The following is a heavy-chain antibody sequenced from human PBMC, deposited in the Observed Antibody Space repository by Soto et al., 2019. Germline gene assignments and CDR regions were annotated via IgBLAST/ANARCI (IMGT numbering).Heavy chain of an antibody. D-gene: IGHD3-22*01. CDR3: ARAPYYYDSSGPPNWFDP. Sequence: ASVKVSCKASGYTFTSYYMHWARQAPGQGLEWMGIINPSGGSTSYAQKFQGRVTMTRDTSTSTVYMELSSLRSEDTAVYYCARAPYYYDSSGPPNWFDPWGQGTLVTVSS. CDR2: INPSGGST. CDR1: GYTFTSYY. J-gene: IGHJ5*02. V-gene: IGHV1-46*03.